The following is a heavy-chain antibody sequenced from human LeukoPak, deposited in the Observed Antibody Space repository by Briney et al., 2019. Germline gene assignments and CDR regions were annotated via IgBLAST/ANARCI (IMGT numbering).Heavy chain of an antibody. CDR2: ISSSSSYI. D-gene: IGHD2-21*01. V-gene: IGHV3-21*01. J-gene: IGHJ6*03. CDR1: GFTFSSCS. Sequence: PGGSLRLSCAASGFTFSSCSMNWVRQAPGKGLEWVSSISSSSSYIYYADSVKGRFTISRDNAKNSLYLQMNSLRAEDTAVYYCARVVVVNTYYYYYYYMDVWGKGTTVTVSS. CDR3: ARVVVVNTYYYYYYYMDV.